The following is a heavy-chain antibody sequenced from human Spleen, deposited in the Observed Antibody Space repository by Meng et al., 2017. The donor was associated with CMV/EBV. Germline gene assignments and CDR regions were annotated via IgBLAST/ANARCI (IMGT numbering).Heavy chain of an antibody. J-gene: IGHJ4*02. CDR1: RFPFSRNV. Sequence: GGSLRLSWAGSRFPFSRNVMSWIRQAPGKGLEWVSGISVSGGGTYYADSVKGRFTIPRDNSKNTLYLQMSNLRAEDAAVYYCAQGGRVASTIDYWGQGTQVTVSS. CDR3: AQGGRVASTIDY. CDR2: ISVSGGGT. V-gene: IGHV3-23*01. D-gene: IGHD3-3*01.